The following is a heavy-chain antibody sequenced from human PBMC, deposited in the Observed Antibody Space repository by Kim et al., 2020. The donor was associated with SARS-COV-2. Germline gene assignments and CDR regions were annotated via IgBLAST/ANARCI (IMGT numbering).Heavy chain of an antibody. V-gene: IGHV4-34*01. CDR1: GGSFSGYY. Sequence: SETLSLTCAVYGGSFSGYYWSWIRQPPGKGLEWIGEINHSGSTNYNPSLKSRVTISVDTSKNQFSLKLSSVTAADTAVYYCARVGSVAVAGLDYWGQGTLVTVSS. CDR2: INHSGST. D-gene: IGHD6-19*01. CDR3: ARVGSVAVAGLDY. J-gene: IGHJ4*02.